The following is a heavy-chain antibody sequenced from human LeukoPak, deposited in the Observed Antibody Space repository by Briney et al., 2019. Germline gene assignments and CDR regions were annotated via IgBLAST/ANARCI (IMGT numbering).Heavy chain of an antibody. Sequence: ASVKVSCKASGYSFINFGLSWVRQAPGQGLEWMGWISAYNGNTNYAQKLQGRVTMTTDTSTSTAYMELRSLRSDDTAVYYCARDFLAGTVDYWGQGTLVTVSS. D-gene: IGHD6-19*01. J-gene: IGHJ4*02. V-gene: IGHV1-18*01. CDR3: ARDFLAGTVDY. CDR2: ISAYNGNT. CDR1: GYSFINFG.